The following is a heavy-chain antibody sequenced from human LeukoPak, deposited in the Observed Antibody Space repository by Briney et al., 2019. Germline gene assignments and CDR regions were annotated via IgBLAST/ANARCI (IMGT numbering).Heavy chain of an antibody. Sequence: PSETLSLTCTVSGGSICSSSYYWGWIRQPPGKGLEWIGSIYYSGSTYYNPSLKSRVTISVDTSKNQFSLKLSSVTAADTAVYYCARQLGYCSSTSCYADKVDYWGQGTLVTVSS. V-gene: IGHV4-39*01. CDR3: ARQLGYCSSTSCYADKVDY. J-gene: IGHJ4*02. D-gene: IGHD2-2*01. CDR1: GGSICSSSYY. CDR2: IYYSGST.